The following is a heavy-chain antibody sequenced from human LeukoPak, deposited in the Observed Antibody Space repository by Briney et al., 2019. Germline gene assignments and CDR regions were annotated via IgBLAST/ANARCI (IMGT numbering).Heavy chain of an antibody. V-gene: IGHV3-7*01. Sequence: GGSLRLSCAASGFTFSSYAMNWVRLAPGKGPDWVANIKEDESAKFYADSVRGRFTISRDNAKNSVYLEMNNLRVEDTAVYYCARAVDVADYWGRGTLVTVSS. CDR3: ARAVDVADY. CDR2: IKEDESAK. D-gene: IGHD3-16*01. CDR1: GFTFSSYA. J-gene: IGHJ4*02.